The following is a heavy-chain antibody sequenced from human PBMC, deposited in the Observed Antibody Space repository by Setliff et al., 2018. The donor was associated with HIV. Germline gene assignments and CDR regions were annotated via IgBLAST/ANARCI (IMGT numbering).Heavy chain of an antibody. J-gene: IGHJ4*02. Sequence: SETLSLTCVVSGYSIGSGYYWGWIRQTPGEGLEWIGSVYHSGSTYYNPSLKSRITISIDTSKNHSSLRLTSVTAADTAVYYCARLAPAMVYELDYWGPGMLVTVSS. CDR1: GYSIGSGYY. CDR2: VYHSGST. D-gene: IGHD5-18*01. V-gene: IGHV4-38-2*01. CDR3: ARLAPAMVYELDY.